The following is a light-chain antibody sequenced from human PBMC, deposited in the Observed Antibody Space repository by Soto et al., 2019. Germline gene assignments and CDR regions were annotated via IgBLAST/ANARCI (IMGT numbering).Light chain of an antibody. J-gene: IGKJ5*01. CDR1: QSIRSY. CDR3: QQSYSTLGT. Sequence: DIQMTQSPSSLSASVGDRVTITCRASQSIRSYLNWYQQKPGKAPKLLIYAASSLQSGVPSRFSGSVSGTDFTLTISSLQPEDFATYYCQQSYSTLGTFGQGTRLEIK. CDR2: AAS. V-gene: IGKV1-39*01.